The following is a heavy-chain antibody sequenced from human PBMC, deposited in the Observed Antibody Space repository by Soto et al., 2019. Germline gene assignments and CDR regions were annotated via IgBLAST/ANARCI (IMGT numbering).Heavy chain of an antibody. CDR2: INHSGST. D-gene: IGHD4-17*01. CDR3: ARVPSTVTTVEDMPVGAKYYHYGMDV. J-gene: IGHJ6*02. V-gene: IGHV4-34*01. Sequence: SETLSLSCAVYGGSFSGYYWSWIRQPPGKGLEWIGEINHSGSTNYNPSLKSRVTISVDTSKNQFSLKLSFVTAADTAVYYCARVPSTVTTVEDMPVGAKYYHYGMDVWGQGTTVTVSS. CDR1: GGSFSGYY.